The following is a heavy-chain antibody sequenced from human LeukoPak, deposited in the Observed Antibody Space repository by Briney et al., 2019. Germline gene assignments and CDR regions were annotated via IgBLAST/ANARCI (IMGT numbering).Heavy chain of an antibody. Sequence: PSQTLTLTCTVSGGSISSGGYYWSWIRQHPGKGLEWNGNIYYSGRPYYHPSLKSRVTISVDTSKNQFSLKLSSVTAADTAVYYCAREGSGYSGSWYYYYYGMDVWGKGTTVTVSS. CDR2: IYYSGRP. V-gene: IGHV4-31*03. D-gene: IGHD6-13*01. CDR1: GGSISSGGYY. CDR3: AREGSGYSGSWYYYYYGMDV. J-gene: IGHJ6*01.